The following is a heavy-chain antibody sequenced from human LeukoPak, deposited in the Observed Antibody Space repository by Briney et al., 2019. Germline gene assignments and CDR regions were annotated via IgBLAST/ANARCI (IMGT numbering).Heavy chain of an antibody. D-gene: IGHD2-15*01. Sequence: PSETLSLTCAVYGGSFSGYYWSWIRQPPGKGLEWIGEINHSGSTNYNPSLKSRVTISVDTSKNQFSLRLSSVTAADTAVYYCVRRGLRDIVVVVAATISSWFDPWGQGTLVTVSS. CDR3: VRRGLRDIVVVVAATISSWFDP. CDR1: GGSFSGYY. J-gene: IGHJ5*02. CDR2: INHSGST. V-gene: IGHV4-34*01.